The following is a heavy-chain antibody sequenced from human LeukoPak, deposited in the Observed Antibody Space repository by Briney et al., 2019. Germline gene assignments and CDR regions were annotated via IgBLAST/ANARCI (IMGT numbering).Heavy chain of an antibody. CDR2: MHGDMIDI. CDR3: ARDLGLRGSS. Sequence: GGSLRLSCEASGFTFSNSWMHWVRQTPGKGLVWVSRMHGDMIDISYADSVKGRFTISRDNAKNTLYLQMNSLRGEDTAVYYCARDLGLRGSSWGQGTLVTVSS. V-gene: IGHV3-74*01. J-gene: IGHJ4*02. CDR1: GFTFSNSW. D-gene: IGHD5-12*01.